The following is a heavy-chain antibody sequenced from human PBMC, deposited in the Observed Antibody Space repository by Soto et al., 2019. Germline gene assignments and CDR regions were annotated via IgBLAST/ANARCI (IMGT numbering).Heavy chain of an antibody. CDR1: GFTFSSYA. D-gene: IGHD3-9*01. CDR3: AKGGQPLPYYDILTGYWAAGWFDP. CDR2: ISGSGGST. Sequence: GGSLRLSCAASGFTFSSYAMSWVRQAPGKGLEWVSAISGSGGSTYYADSVKGRFTISRDNSKNTLYLQMNSLRAEDTAVYYCAKGGQPLPYYDILTGYWAAGWFDPWGQGTLVTVSS. V-gene: IGHV3-23*01. J-gene: IGHJ5*02.